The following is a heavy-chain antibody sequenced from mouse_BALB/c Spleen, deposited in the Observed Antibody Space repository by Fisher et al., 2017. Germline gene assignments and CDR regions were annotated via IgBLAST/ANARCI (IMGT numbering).Heavy chain of an antibody. D-gene: IGHD2-3*01. V-gene: IGHV1-77*01. Sequence: KFKGKATLTADKSSSTAYMQLSSLTSEDSAVYFCARRMDEYYAMDYWGQGTSVTVSS. CDR3: ARRMDEYYAMDY. J-gene: IGHJ4*01.